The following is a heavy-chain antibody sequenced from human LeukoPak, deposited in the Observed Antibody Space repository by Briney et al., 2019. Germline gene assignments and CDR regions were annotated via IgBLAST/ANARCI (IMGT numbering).Heavy chain of an antibody. CDR2: IYYSGST. J-gene: IGHJ4*02. CDR3: ARGGHSSGYYFIDY. Sequence: SETLSLTCTVSGGSISSYYWSWIRQPPGKGLEWIGYIYYSGSTNYNPSLKSRVTISVDTPKNQFSLKLSSVTAADTAVYYCARGGHSSGYYFIDYWGQGTLVTVSS. CDR1: GGSISSYY. V-gene: IGHV4-59*01. D-gene: IGHD3-22*01.